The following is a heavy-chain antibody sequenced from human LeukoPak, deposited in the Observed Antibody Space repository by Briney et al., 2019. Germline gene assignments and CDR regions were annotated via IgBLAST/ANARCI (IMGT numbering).Heavy chain of an antibody. Sequence: PSETLSLTCTVSGGSISSYYWSWIRQPPGKGLEWIGYIYYSGSTNYNPSLKSRVTISVDTSKNQFSLKLSSVTAADTAVYYCARRKKVGAIFDYWGQGTLVTVSS. CDR3: ARRKKVGAIFDY. CDR1: GGSISSYY. J-gene: IGHJ4*02. D-gene: IGHD1-26*01. V-gene: IGHV4-59*08. CDR2: IYYSGST.